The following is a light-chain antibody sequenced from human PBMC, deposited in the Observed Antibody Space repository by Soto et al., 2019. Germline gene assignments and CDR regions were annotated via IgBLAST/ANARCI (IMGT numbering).Light chain of an antibody. Sequence: EIVMTQSPATLSVSPGERATLSCRASQSISSNLAWYQQKPGQAPRLLIYRASTRATGIPATFSGSGSGTEFTLTISSLQSEGFAVYYCQQYNNWQFTFGPGTKVDIK. V-gene: IGKV3-15*01. J-gene: IGKJ3*01. CDR2: RAS. CDR1: QSISSN. CDR3: QQYNNWQFT.